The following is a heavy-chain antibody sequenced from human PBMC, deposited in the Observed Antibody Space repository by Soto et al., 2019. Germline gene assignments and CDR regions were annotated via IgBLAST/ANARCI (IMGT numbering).Heavy chain of an antibody. CDR1: GGSISSYY. D-gene: IGHD6-19*01. CDR3: ARASIAVAGRGFDNWFDP. Sequence: SETLSLTSTVSGGSISSYYWSWIRQPPGKVLEWIGYIYYSGSTDYNPSLKSRVTISVDTSKNQFYLKLSSVTAADTAVYYCARASIAVAGRGFDNWFDPWGQGTLVTVSS. CDR2: IYYSGST. V-gene: IGHV4-59*01. J-gene: IGHJ5*02.